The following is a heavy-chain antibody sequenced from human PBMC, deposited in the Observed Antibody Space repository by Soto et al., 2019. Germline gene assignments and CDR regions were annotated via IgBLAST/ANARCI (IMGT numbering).Heavy chain of an antibody. Sequence: TLSLTCTVSVASISSYYWSWIRQPPGKGLEWIGYMYFNESPKYNPSLKSRVTMTHVDPADTATYYCARVSVYYDNSGYYSFDSWGQGTLVTVSS. D-gene: IGHD3-22*01. V-gene: IGHV4-59*01. CDR2: MYFNESP. CDR3: SFDS. CDR1: VASISSYY. J-gene: IGHJ5*01.